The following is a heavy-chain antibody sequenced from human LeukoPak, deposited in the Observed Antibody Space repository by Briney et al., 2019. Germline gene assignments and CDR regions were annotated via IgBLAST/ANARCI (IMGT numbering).Heavy chain of an antibody. V-gene: IGHV3-53*01. D-gene: IGHD6-19*01. CDR2: IYSGGST. J-gene: IGHJ2*01. CDR3: ARYLASQWLVQRPGDWYFDL. CDR1: GFTVSGNY. Sequence: PGGSLRLSCAASGFTVSGNYMSWVRQAPGKGLEWVSVIYSGGSTYYADSVKGRFTISRDNSKNTLYLQMNSLRAEDTAVYYCARYLASQWLVQRPGDWYFDLWGRGTLVTVSS.